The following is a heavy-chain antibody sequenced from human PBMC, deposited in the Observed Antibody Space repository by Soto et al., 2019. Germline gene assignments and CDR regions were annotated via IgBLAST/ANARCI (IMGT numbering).Heavy chain of an antibody. CDR2: INHSGST. CDR1: GGSFSGYY. V-gene: IGHV4-34*01. CDR3: ARRPDYGDNSVVNWCDP. Sequence: QVQLQQWGAGLLKPSETLSLTCAVYGGSFSGYYWSWIRQPPGKWLEWIGEINHSGSTNYNPSLKSRVTISVDTSKTQFSLKLSSVTAADTAVYYCARRPDYGDNSVVNWCDPWGQGTLFTVSS. D-gene: IGHD4-17*01. J-gene: IGHJ5*02.